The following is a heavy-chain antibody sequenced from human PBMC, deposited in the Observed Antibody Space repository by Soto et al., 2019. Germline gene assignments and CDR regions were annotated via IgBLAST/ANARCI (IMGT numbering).Heavy chain of an antibody. D-gene: IGHD5-18*01. CDR1: GGSISSSNW. V-gene: IGHV4-4*02. J-gene: IGHJ6*02. CDR3: ARAGDTAMAYYYGMDV. Sequence: QVQLQESGPGLVKPSGTLSLTCAVSGGSISSSNWWSWVRQPPGKGLEWIGEIYHSGSTNYNPSLKGRGTRPVDMSKNQFSLKLSSVTAADTAVYYCARAGDTAMAYYYGMDVWGQGTTVTVSS. CDR2: IYHSGST.